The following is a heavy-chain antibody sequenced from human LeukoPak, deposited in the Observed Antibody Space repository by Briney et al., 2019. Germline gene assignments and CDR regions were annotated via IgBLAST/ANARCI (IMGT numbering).Heavy chain of an antibody. D-gene: IGHD3-22*01. CDR3: ARDNYYDTSGYFDY. CDR1: GGSISSGSYY. V-gene: IGHV4-61*02. Sequence: SQTLSLTCTVSGGSISSGSYYWSWIRQPAGKGLEWIGRIYTSGSTTYNPSLKSRVTISVDMSKNQFSLKLSSVSAADTAVYYCARDNYYDTSGYFDYWGQGTLVTVSS. CDR2: IYTSGST. J-gene: IGHJ4*02.